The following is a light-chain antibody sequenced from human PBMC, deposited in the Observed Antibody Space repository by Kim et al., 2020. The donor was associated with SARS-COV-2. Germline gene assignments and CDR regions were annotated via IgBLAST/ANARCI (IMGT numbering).Light chain of an antibody. CDR3: HQSHSTRLCT. Sequence: ATIGDRITITCRASQSIRSYLNWYQQKQGTPPKLLIYAAYSFPSGVPSRFSGSGSGTDFTLTISSLQPSDFATYYCHQSHSTRLCTLGQGTKLEI. V-gene: IGKV1-39*01. CDR1: QSIRSY. J-gene: IGKJ2*02. CDR2: AAY.